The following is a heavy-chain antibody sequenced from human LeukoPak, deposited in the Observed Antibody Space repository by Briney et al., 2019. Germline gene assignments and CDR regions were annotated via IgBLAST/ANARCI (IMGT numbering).Heavy chain of an antibody. CDR3: ARVTGYMIEDYFDY. CDR1: GGSFSGYY. J-gene: IGHJ4*02. V-gene: IGHV4-59*01. CDR2: IYYSGST. D-gene: IGHD3-22*01. Sequence: SETLSLTCAVHGGSFSGYYWSWVRQPPGKGLGWDGYIYYSGSTNYNPSLKSRVTISVDTSKNQFSLGLSSVTAADTAVYYCARVTGYMIEDYFDYWGQGTLVTVSS.